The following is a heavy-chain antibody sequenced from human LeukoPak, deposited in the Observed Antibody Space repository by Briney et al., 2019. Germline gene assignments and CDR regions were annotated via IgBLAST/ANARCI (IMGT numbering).Heavy chain of an antibody. Sequence: ETLSLTCAVYGGSFSGYYWSWIRQPPGKGLEWVSSISASGISTYYSDSVKGRFTISRDNSKNTLYLQMNSLRAEDTAVYYCAKGDNDILTGYYNSFDYWGQGTLVTVSS. V-gene: IGHV3-23*01. J-gene: IGHJ4*02. D-gene: IGHD3-9*01. CDR2: ISASGIST. CDR3: AKGDNDILTGYYNSFDY. CDR1: GGSFSGYY.